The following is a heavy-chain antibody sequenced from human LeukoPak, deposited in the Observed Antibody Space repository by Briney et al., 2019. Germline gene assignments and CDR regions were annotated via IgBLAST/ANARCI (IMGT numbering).Heavy chain of an antibody. V-gene: IGHV3-33*08. Sequence: GGSLRLSCAGSGFTFSSHWIGWVRQAPGKGLEWVAFIWYDGSNKYYTDSVKGRFTISRDNSKNTLYLQMNSLRAEDTAVYYCAGDRATSYFDYWGQGALVTISS. J-gene: IGHJ4*02. CDR3: AGDRATSYFDY. CDR2: IWYDGSNK. D-gene: IGHD1-26*01. CDR1: GFTFSSHW.